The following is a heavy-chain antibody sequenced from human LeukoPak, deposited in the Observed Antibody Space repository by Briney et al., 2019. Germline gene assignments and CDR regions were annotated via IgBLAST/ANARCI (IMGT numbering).Heavy chain of an antibody. J-gene: IGHJ6*03. V-gene: IGHV3-33*01. D-gene: IGHD1-20*01. CDR2: IWYDGSSK. Sequence: PGGSLRLSCAASGFTFNSYSMHWVRRAPGKGLEWVALIWYDGSSKYYADSVKGRYTISRDNTNNTPYLQMNSLSAEDTVVYYCARGLTGDYHYYYYMDVWGKGTTVTVSS. CDR1: GFTFNSYS. CDR3: ARGLTGDYHYYYYMDV.